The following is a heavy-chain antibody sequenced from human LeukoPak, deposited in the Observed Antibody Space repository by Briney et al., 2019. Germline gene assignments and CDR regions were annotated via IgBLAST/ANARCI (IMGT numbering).Heavy chain of an antibody. CDR1: GGSISSYY. V-gene: IGHV4-59*01. Sequence: AETLSLTCTVSGGSISSYYWSWLRQPPGKGREWRGYIYYSGSTNYNPSLKSRVTISVDTSKNQFSLKLSSVTAADTAVYYCARETYGGNSEYFDYWGQGTLVTVSS. CDR2: IYYSGST. D-gene: IGHD4-23*01. J-gene: IGHJ4*02. CDR3: ARETYGGNSEYFDY.